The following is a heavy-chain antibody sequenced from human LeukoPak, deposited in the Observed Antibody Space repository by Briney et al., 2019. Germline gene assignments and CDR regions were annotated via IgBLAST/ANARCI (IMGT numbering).Heavy chain of an antibody. D-gene: IGHD3-22*01. Sequence: PSETLSLTCTVSGGSISSGGYYWSWIRQHPGKGLEWIGYIYYSGSTYYNPSLKSRVTISVDASKNQFSLKLSSVTAADTAVYYCARISDSSGYYDFDYWGQGTLVTVSS. CDR1: GGSISSGGYY. J-gene: IGHJ4*02. V-gene: IGHV4-31*03. CDR3: ARISDSSGYYDFDY. CDR2: IYYSGST.